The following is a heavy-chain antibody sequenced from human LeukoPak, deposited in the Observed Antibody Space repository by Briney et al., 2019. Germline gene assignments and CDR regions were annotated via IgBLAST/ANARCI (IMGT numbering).Heavy chain of an antibody. CDR2: IDYIGST. Sequence: SETLSLTSTVSRGSISSSSYYWGWIRRPPGRGLEGIGSIDYIGSTYYNQSLKSRVTISADTSNKNYCLKLSSVTAADTAVYFCARQVRGEAVAGHVQPFDYWGQGTLVTVSS. J-gene: IGHJ4*02. D-gene: IGHD6-19*01. V-gene: IGHV4-39*01. CDR3: ARQVRGEAVAGHVQPFDY. CDR1: RGSISSSSYY.